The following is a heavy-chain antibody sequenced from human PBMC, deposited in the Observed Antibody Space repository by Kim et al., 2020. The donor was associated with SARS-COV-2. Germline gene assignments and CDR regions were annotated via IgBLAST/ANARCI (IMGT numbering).Heavy chain of an antibody. V-gene: IGHV3-15*01. CDR2: NTGGWTT. CDR3: TTLLN. J-gene: IGHJ4*02. Sequence: NTGGWTTEYAAPVKGRFTISRYDSKNTLYLQMNSLKTEDTAIYYCTTLLNCGQGTLVTVSS.